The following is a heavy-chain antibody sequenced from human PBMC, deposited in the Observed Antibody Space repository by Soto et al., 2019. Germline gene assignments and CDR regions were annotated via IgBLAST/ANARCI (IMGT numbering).Heavy chain of an antibody. CDR2: ISGGGDRT. V-gene: IGHV3-23*01. CDR3: AIKVLGYTSRPDWWYFDL. J-gene: IGHJ2*01. D-gene: IGHD2-2*02. Sequence: EVQLLESGGGLVQPGGSLRLSCVGSGFTFINYAMNWVRQTPGKGLEWVSGISGGGDRTFDADSVKGRFTISSDNSKNTVYLQMNSLRADDTAVYYCAIKVLGYTSRPDWWYFDLWGRGTLVTVSS. CDR1: GFTFINYA.